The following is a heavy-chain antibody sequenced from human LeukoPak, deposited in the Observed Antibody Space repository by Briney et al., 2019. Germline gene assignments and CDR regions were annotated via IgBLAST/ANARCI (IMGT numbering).Heavy chain of an antibody. Sequence: GGSLTLSCAASGFTFSDYWMHWVRQAPGKGLEWVAVISYDGSNKYYADSVKGRFTISRDNSKNTLYLQMNSLRAEDTAVYYCAKKVSRVVIPYFDYWGQGTLVTVSS. CDR1: GFTFSDYW. V-gene: IGHV3-30*18. CDR3: AKKVSRVVIPYFDY. J-gene: IGHJ4*02. D-gene: IGHD3-22*01. CDR2: ISYDGSNK.